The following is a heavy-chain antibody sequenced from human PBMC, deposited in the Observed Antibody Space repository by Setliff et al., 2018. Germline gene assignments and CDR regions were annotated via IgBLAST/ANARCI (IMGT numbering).Heavy chain of an antibody. Sequence: ASVKVSCKASGYTFTSYGISWVRQAPGQGLEWMGWISAYNGNTNYAQKLKGRVTMTTDTSTSTAYMELRSLRSDDTAVYYCARETPIHMSGYYYVKIDYWGQGTLVTVSS. CDR3: ARETPIHMSGYYYVKIDY. CDR2: ISAYNGNT. J-gene: IGHJ4*02. V-gene: IGHV1-18*01. D-gene: IGHD3-22*01. CDR1: GYTFTSYG.